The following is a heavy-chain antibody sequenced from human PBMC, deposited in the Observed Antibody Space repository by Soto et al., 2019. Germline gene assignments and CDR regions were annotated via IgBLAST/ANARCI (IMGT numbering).Heavy chain of an antibody. Sequence: SETLSLTCAVSGGSISSYYWTWLRQPPGKGLEWIGYIHHSGSTNYNPSLLSRVIISGDTSKNLFSPRLNSVTAADTAVYYCARDYYNVLTGYSYFDHWGQGILVTVSS. V-gene: IGHV4-59*01. CDR3: ARDYYNVLTGYSYFDH. D-gene: IGHD3-9*01. CDR1: GGSISSYY. CDR2: IHHSGST. J-gene: IGHJ4*02.